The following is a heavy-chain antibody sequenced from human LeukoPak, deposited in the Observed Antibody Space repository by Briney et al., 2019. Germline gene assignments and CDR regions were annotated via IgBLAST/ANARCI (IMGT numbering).Heavy chain of an antibody. V-gene: IGHV3-23*01. J-gene: IGHJ6*02. Sequence: GGSLRLSCAASGFTFSSDAMSWVRQAPGGGLGWVSAISGSGVIIYYVDSLRGGFTISRDNSKNTLYLHICSVRAEATAVYYCARPCPGTLYYYYYGMDVWGQGTTVTVSS. CDR3: ARPCPGTLYYYYYGMDV. CDR2: ISGSGVII. CDR1: GFTFSSDA.